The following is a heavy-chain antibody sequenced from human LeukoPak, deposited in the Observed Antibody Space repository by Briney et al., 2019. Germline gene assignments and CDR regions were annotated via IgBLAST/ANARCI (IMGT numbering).Heavy chain of an antibody. CDR3: ARGETARVDY. CDR1: GFTFSSDS. V-gene: IGHV3-21*01. CDR2: ITSRSSYT. D-gene: IGHD3-16*01. J-gene: IGHJ4*02. Sequence: GGSLRLSCAASGFTFSSDSMNWVRQAPGKGLEWVSSITSRSSYTYYADSMKGRFTISRDNAKNSLYLQMNSLRDEDTAVYYCARGETARVDYWGQGILVTVSS.